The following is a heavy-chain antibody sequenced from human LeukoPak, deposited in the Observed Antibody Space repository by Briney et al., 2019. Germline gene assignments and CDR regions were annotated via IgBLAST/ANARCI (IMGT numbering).Heavy chain of an antibody. CDR2: INHSGST. V-gene: IGHV4-34*01. CDR1: GGSFSGYC. J-gene: IGHJ5*02. Sequence: SETLSLTCAVYGGSFSGYCWGWIRQPPGKGLEWIGEINHSGSTNYNPSLKSRVTISVDTSKNQFSLKLSSVTAADTAVYYCARGCIVVVPAAGFDPWGQGTLVTVSS. D-gene: IGHD2-2*01. CDR3: ARGCIVVVPAAGFDP.